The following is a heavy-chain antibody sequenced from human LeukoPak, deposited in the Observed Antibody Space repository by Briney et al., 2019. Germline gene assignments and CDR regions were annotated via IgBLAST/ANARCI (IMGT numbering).Heavy chain of an antibody. CDR2: ISGSGGST. D-gene: IGHD2-2*01. V-gene: IGHV3-23*01. J-gene: IGHJ4*02. CDR1: GFTFSSYA. Sequence: GGSLRLSCAASGFTFSSYAMSWVRQAPGKGLEWVSAISGSGGSTYYADSVKGRFTISRDNSKNTLYLQMNSLRAEDTAVYYCAEVRCSSTGCYGPYFDYWGQGTLVTVSS. CDR3: AEVRCSSTGCYGPYFDY.